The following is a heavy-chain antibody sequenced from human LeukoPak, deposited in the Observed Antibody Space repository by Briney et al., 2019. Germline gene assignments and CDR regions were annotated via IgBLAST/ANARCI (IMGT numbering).Heavy chain of an antibody. D-gene: IGHD4-17*01. Sequence: ASVKVSCKASGYTFTGYYMHWVRQAPGQGLEWMGRISGYNGDTDYAANLQGRVTLTTDTSTNTAYMELRSLRSDDAAVYYCARSGDGNWFDPWGQGTLVTVSS. CDR2: ISGYNGDT. CDR1: GYTFTGYY. V-gene: IGHV1-18*04. J-gene: IGHJ5*02. CDR3: ARSGDGNWFDP.